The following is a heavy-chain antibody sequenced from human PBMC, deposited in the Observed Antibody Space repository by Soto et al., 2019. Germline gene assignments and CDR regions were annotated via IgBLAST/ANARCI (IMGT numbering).Heavy chain of an antibody. CDR1: EGSIRRYD. V-gene: IGHV4-34*01. Sequence: SVPKALTNTVLEGSIRRYDWSWIRQTPGMSLEWIGEINHRGSTNYDPSLQSRVTISVDTSKNQISLTVMSVILADTALFPCARAGAVAGPFEYSRQGT. D-gene: IGHD6-19*01. CDR2: INHRGST. J-gene: IGHJ4*02. CDR3: ARAGAVAGPFEY.